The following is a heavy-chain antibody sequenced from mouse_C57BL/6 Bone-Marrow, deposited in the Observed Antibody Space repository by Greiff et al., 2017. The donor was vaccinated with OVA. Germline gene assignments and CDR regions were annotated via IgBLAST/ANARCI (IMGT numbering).Heavy chain of an antibody. Sequence: QVHVKQSGAELAKPGASVKLSCKASGYTFTSYWMHWVKQRPGQGLEWIGYINPSSGYTKYNQKFKDKATLTADKSSSTAYMQLSSLTSEDSSVYYCARDDLLLRYFAYWGQGTLVTVSA. CDR1: GYTFTSYW. D-gene: IGHD1-1*01. J-gene: IGHJ3*01. V-gene: IGHV1-7*01. CDR3: ARDDLLLRYFAY. CDR2: INPSSGYT.